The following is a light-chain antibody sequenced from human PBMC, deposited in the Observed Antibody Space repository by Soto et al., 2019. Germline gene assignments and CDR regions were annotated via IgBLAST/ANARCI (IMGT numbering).Light chain of an antibody. J-gene: IGKJ5*01. CDR2: GAS. V-gene: IGKV3-20*01. CDR3: QQYVISVT. CDR1: QSISGNY. Sequence: EIVLTQSPGTLSLSPGERATLSCRASQSISGNYLAWYQQKPGQAPRLLIYGASNRATGIPERFSGSGSGTDFTPTISRLEPQDSAMYYCQQYVISVTFGQGTRLEIK.